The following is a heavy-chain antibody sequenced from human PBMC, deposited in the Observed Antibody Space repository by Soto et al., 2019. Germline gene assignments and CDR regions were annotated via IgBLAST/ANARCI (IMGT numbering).Heavy chain of an antibody. Sequence: GGSLRLSCAASGFTFNTYTMHWVRQAPGKGLEWVSLISWDGGITYYGDSVKGRFTVSRDNSDNSLYLQMTSLRSDDTAFYYCAKDSYDILTGQKRYFDSWGQGTLVTVSS. CDR1: GFTFNTYT. D-gene: IGHD3-9*01. CDR3: AKDSYDILTGQKRYFDS. CDR2: ISWDGGIT. J-gene: IGHJ4*02. V-gene: IGHV3-43*01.